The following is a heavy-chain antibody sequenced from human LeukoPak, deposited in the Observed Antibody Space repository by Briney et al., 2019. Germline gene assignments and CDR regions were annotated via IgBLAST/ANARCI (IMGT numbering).Heavy chain of an antibody. V-gene: IGHV4-59*10. Sequence: SETLSLTCAVYGGSFSGYYWSWVRQPAGKGLEWIGRIHPSGNTNYNPSLKSRVTLSVDTSKNQFSLKLSSVTAADTAVYYCARGPPPDFDYWGRGTLVIVSS. CDR2: IHPSGNT. CDR3: ARGPPPDFDY. J-gene: IGHJ4*02. CDR1: GGSFSGYY.